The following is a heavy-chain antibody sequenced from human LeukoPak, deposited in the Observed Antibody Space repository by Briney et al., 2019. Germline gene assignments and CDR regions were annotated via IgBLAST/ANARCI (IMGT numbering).Heavy chain of an antibody. CDR2: ISSSSSYI. CDR1: GFTFSSYS. J-gene: IGHJ3*02. CDR3: ARREHSLGIALGDDAFDI. Sequence: PGGSLRLSCAASGFTFSSYSMNWVRQAPGKGLEWVSSISSSSSYIYYADSVKGRFTISRDNAKNSLYLQMNSLRAEDTAVYYCARREHSLGIALGDDAFDIWGQGTMVTVSS. V-gene: IGHV3-21*01. D-gene: IGHD7-27*01.